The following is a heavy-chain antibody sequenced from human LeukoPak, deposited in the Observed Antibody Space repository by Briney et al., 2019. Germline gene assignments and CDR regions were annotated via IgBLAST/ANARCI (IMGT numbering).Heavy chain of an antibody. CDR2: IRYDGSNK. CDR3: AKRGYDILTGYYTHYYYYYMDV. Sequence: GGSLRLSCAASGFTFSSYWMSWVRQAPGKGLEWVAFIRYDGSNKYYADSVKGRFTISRDNSKNTLYLQMNSLRAEDTAVYYCAKRGYDILTGYYTHYYYYYMDVWGKGTTVTVSS. D-gene: IGHD3-9*01. J-gene: IGHJ6*03. CDR1: GFTFSSYW. V-gene: IGHV3-30*02.